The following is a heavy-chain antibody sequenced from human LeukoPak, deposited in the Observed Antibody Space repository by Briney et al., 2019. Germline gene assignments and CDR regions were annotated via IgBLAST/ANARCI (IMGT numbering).Heavy chain of an antibody. Sequence: PSQTLSLTCTVSGGSISSGSYYWSWIRQPAGKGLEWIGRIYTSGSTNYNPSLKSRVTISVDTSKNQFSLKLSSVTAADTAVYYCARVRILIGHYPFDYWGQGTLVTVSS. J-gene: IGHJ4*02. D-gene: IGHD3-9*01. CDR3: ARVRILIGHYPFDY. CDR1: GGSISSGSYY. V-gene: IGHV4-61*02. CDR2: IYTSGST.